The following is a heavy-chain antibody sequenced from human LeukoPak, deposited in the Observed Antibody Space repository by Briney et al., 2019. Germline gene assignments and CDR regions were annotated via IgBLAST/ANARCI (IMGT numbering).Heavy chain of an antibody. Sequence: ASVKVSCKASVHIFTASYMHWVGPAPGQGLEWMGWINPNNGGTNYAQTFQGRVTVTRYTSISTAYMELNRLRSDDTDVYYCASGPTLVCGTAYWGQGTLVTVSS. D-gene: IGHD2-15*01. V-gene: IGHV1-2*02. CDR2: INPNNGGT. CDR1: VHIFTASY. CDR3: ASGPTLVCGTAY. J-gene: IGHJ4*02.